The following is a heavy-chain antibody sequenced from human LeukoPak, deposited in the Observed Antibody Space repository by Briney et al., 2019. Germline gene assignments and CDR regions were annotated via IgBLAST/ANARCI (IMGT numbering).Heavy chain of an antibody. V-gene: IGHV3-11*01. CDR3: ARERGDFVAF. D-gene: IGHD3-3*01. Sequence: GGSLRLSCAASGFSFSDDFMSWIRQAPGQRPEWVSYICHSGYTIQYADSVKGRFTISRDNAKNLLYLHMNSLRAEDTAVYYCARERGDFVAFWGQGTTVTVSS. J-gene: IGHJ6*02. CDR2: ICHSGYTI. CDR1: GFSFSDDF.